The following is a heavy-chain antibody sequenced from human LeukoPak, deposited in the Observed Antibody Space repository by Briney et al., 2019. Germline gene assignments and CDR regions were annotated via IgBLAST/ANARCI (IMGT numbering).Heavy chain of an antibody. V-gene: IGHV3-23*01. CDR3: AKDYSIEGNYLFDY. CDR1: GFTFSSYA. CDR2: ISGSGGST. Sequence: GGSLRLSRAASGFTFSSYAMSWVRQAPGKGLEWVSAISGSGGSTYYADSVKGRFTISRDNSKNTLYLQMNSLRAEDTAVYYCAKDYSIEGNYLFDYWGQGTLVTVSS. J-gene: IGHJ4*02. D-gene: IGHD1-7*01.